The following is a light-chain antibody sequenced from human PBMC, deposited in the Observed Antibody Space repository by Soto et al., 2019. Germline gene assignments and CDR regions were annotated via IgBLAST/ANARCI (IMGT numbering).Light chain of an antibody. CDR1: SSNIGAGYD. CDR2: GDT. CDR3: QSFDSSLSGWL. J-gene: IGLJ3*02. Sequence: QSVLTQPPSVSGAPGQRVTISCTGSSSNIGAGYDVHWYQQLPGTAPKLLISGDTNRPSGVPVRFSGSKSGTSASLAITGLRAEDEADYYCQSFDSSLSGWLFGGGTKLTVL. V-gene: IGLV1-40*01.